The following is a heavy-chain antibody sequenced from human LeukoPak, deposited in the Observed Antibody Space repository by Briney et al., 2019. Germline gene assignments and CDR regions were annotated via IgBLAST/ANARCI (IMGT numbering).Heavy chain of an antibody. V-gene: IGHV3-73*01. CDR3: AKDRFDCTSTSCSLYFDF. J-gene: IGHJ4*02. Sequence: GGSLRLSCAASGFTFSASGFDWVRQASGKGLEWVGRIRSTRNGGATAYAASVKGRFTISRDSSKSTLYLQMNSLRAEDTAVYYCAKDRFDCTSTSCSLYFDFWGQGTLVTVSS. D-gene: IGHD2-2*01. CDR1: GFTFSASG. CDR2: IRSTRNGGAT.